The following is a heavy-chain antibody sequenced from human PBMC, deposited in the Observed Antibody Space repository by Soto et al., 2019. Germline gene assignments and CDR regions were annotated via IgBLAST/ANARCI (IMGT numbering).Heavy chain of an antibody. J-gene: IGHJ4*02. Sequence: SETLSLTCAVYGGSFSGYYWSWIRQPPGKGLEWIGEINHSGSANYNPSLKSRVTISVDTSKNQFSLKLSSVTAADTAVYYCARGKLSDYVWGTYRYHFDYWGQGTVVTVSS. D-gene: IGHD3-16*02. CDR1: GGSFSGYY. CDR3: ARGKLSDYVWGTYRYHFDY. CDR2: INHSGSA. V-gene: IGHV4-34*01.